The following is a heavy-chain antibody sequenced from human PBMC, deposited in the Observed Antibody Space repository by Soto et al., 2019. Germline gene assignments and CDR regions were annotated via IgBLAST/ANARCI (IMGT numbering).Heavy chain of an antibody. J-gene: IGHJ4*02. Sequence: SETLSLTCAVYGGSFSGYYWSWIRQPPGKGLEWIGEINHSGSTNYNPSLKSRVTISVDTSKNQFSLKLSSVTAADAAVYFCARGGGLATHLPFDYWGQGTLVTVSS. CDR3: ARGGGLATHLPFDY. D-gene: IGHD1-26*01. CDR2: INHSGST. V-gene: IGHV4-34*01. CDR1: GGSFSGYY.